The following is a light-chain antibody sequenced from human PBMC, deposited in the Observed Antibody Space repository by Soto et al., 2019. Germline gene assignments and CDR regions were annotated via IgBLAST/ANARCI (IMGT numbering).Light chain of an antibody. J-gene: IGKJ2*01. CDR1: QDTRKY. Sequence: DIQMTQSPSSLSASVGDRVTITCQASQDTRKYLNWYQQKPGKAPKLLIYDVSNLATGVPSRFSGSGSGTDFTFTISSLQPEDIVTYYCQQYDNLPYTFGQGTKLEI. CDR2: DVS. V-gene: IGKV1-33*01. CDR3: QQYDNLPYT.